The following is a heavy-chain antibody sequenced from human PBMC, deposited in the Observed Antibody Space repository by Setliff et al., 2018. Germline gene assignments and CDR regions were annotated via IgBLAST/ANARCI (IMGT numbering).Heavy chain of an antibody. V-gene: IGHV3-15*07. CDR3: TAPSRERYSSSLTEY. J-gene: IGHJ4*02. CDR1: GFTFKNAW. D-gene: IGHD2-2*01. Sequence: PGESLRLSCAASGFTFKNAWMNWVRQVPGKGLEWVGRIKSKTVGGTIDYAEPVKGRFTISRDDSKNTLYLQMNSLKTDDTAVYYCTAPSRERYSSSLTEYWGQGTLVTVSS. CDR2: IKSKTVGGTI.